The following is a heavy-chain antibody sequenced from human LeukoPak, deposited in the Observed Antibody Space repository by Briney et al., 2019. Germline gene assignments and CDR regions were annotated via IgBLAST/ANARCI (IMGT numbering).Heavy chain of an antibody. CDR1: GGSNSSGSYY. CDR2: IYTSGST. J-gene: IGHJ6*03. D-gene: IGHD5-18*01. Sequence: SETLSLTCTVSGGSNSSGSYYWSWIRQPAGKGLEWIGRIYTSGSTNYNPSLKSRVTISVDTSKNQFSLKLSSVTAADTAVYYCARDYGYSYGFYYYYMDVWGKGTTVTVSS. V-gene: IGHV4-61*02. CDR3: ARDYGYSYGFYYYYMDV.